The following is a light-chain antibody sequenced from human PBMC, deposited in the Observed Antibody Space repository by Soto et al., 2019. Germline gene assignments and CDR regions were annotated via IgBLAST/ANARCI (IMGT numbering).Light chain of an antibody. J-gene: IGKJ4*01. Sequence: EIVMTQSPATLSVSPGETATLSCRASQSVSYNLAWYQQKPGQGPRLLIYGAFTRATGIPARFSGSVSGTEFTLTVSSLQSEDFAVYYCQQYKYWPPLTFGGGTKVEIK. CDR1: QSVSYN. CDR2: GAF. CDR3: QQYKYWPPLT. V-gene: IGKV3-15*01.